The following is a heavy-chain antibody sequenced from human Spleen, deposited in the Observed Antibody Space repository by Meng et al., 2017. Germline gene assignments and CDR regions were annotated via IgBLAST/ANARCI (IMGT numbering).Heavy chain of an antibody. CDR3: ARIGSSYAFDI. V-gene: IGHV5-51*01. Sequence: KVSCKGSGYSFTNYWIGWVRQMPGKGLEWMGIIYPADSHSRYSPSFQGQVTMSADKSIGTAYLHWSSLRASDTAMYYCARIGSSYAFDIWGQGTMVTVSS. CDR2: IYPADSHS. CDR1: GYSFTNYW. J-gene: IGHJ3*02. D-gene: IGHD6-19*01.